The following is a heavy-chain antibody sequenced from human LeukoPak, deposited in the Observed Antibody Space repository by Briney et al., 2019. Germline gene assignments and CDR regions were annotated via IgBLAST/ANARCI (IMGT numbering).Heavy chain of an antibody. CDR1: GYTFTGYY. CDR3: ASWARAAADHDY. Sequence: ASVKVSCXASGYTFTGYYMYWVRQAPGQGLEWMGQINSITGGTNYAQKFQGRVTMTRNTSISTAYMELSRLRSDDTAVYYCASWARAAADHDYWGQGTLVTVSS. V-gene: IGHV1-2*06. J-gene: IGHJ4*02. D-gene: IGHD6-13*01. CDR2: INSITGGT.